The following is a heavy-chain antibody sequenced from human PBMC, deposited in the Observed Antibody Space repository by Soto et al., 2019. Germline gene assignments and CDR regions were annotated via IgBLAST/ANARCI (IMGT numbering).Heavy chain of an antibody. CDR3: ARAAVAGISYGMDV. J-gene: IGHJ6*02. CDR2: ISYDGSNK. V-gene: IGHV3-30-3*01. Sequence: QVQLVESGGGVVQPGRSLRLSCAASGFTFSSYAMHWVRQAPGKGLEWVAVISYDGSNKYYADSVKGRFTISRDNSKNTLYLQMNSLRAEDTAVYYCARAAVAGISYGMDVWGQGTTVTVSS. CDR1: GFTFSSYA. D-gene: IGHD6-19*01.